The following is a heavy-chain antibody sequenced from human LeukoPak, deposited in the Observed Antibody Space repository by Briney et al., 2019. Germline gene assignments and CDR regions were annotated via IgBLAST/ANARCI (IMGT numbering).Heavy chain of an antibody. CDR3: ARGPPLYSSSSGGGTLDY. V-gene: IGHV4-34*01. CDR1: GGSFSAYY. J-gene: IGHJ4*02. Sequence: SETLSLTCSVYGGSFSAYYWTWIRQPPGKGLEWIGEINHSGSTNYNPSLKSRVTISVDTSKYQFSLKLNFVTAADAAVYYCARGPPLYSSSSGGGTLDYWGQGTLVTVSS. D-gene: IGHD6-6*01. CDR2: INHSGST.